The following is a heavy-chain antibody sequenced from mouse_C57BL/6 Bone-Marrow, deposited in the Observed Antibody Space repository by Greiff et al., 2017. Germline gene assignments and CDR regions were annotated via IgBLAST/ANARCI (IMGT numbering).Heavy chain of an antibody. Sequence: SGPELVKPVASVKLSRKAPGYAFSRSWMHWVKQRPGTGLEWIGRIYPGDGDTHYNGKFTGKATLTADKSSSTAYMQLRSLTYEDSAVYCCAWGCADFDYWGQGTTRTVSS. J-gene: IGHJ2*01. CDR3: AWGCADFDY. CDR2: IYPGDGDT. CDR1: GYAFSRSW. D-gene: IGHD3-3*01. V-gene: IGHV1-82*01.